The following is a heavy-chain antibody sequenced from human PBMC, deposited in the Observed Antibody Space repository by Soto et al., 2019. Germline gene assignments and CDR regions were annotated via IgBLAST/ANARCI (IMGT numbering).Heavy chain of an antibody. CDR2: ISGSGGST. Sequence: PVGSLRLSCAASGFTFSSYAMSWVRQAPGKGLEWVSAISGSGGSTYYADSVKGRFTISRDNSKNTLYLQMNSLRAEDTAVYYCAKDQVGYYDFWSGPGCFDYWGQGTLVTVSS. J-gene: IGHJ4*02. CDR1: GFTFSSYA. CDR3: AKDQVGYYDFWSGPGCFDY. V-gene: IGHV3-23*01. D-gene: IGHD3-3*01.